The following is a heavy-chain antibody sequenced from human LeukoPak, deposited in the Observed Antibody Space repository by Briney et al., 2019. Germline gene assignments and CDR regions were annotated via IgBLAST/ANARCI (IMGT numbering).Heavy chain of an antibody. CDR1: GASFSYDY. D-gene: IGHD7-27*01. CDR2: IDHSGSI. V-gene: IGHV4-34*01. CDR3: AKGVWAPRFDS. J-gene: IGHJ5*01. Sequence: PSETLSLTCAVYGASFSYDYWSWTRQAPGKGLEWIGEIDHSGSITYNPSLKSRVTISAEKSKSQFSLRLTSVTAADTAVYYCAKGVWAPRFDSWGQGTLVTVSS.